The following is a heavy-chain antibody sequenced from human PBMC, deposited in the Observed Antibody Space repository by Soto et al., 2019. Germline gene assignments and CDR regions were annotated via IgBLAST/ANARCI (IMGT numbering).Heavy chain of an antibody. Sequence: ASVKVSCKASGYTFTSYGISWVRQAPGQGLEWMGWISAYNGNTNYAQKLQGRVTMTTDTSTSTAYMELRSLRSDDTAVYYCARAAGCWYQLLAPRFYGMDVWGQGTTVTVSS. CDR2: ISAYNGNT. CDR3: ARAAGCWYQLLAPRFYGMDV. J-gene: IGHJ6*02. V-gene: IGHV1-18*04. D-gene: IGHD2-2*01. CDR1: GYTFTSYG.